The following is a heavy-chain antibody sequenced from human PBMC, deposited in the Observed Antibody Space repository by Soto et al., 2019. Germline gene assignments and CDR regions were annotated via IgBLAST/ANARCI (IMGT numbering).Heavy chain of an antibody. CDR3: ARDPHEFWTSYWFDP. V-gene: IGHV1-18*01. Sequence: ASVKVSCKTSGYTFNTYGINWVRQAPGQGLELMRWISAYDGKTTYAEKFQGRVTLTTDTSTSTAYMELRSLRSDDTAIYYCARDPHEFWTSYWFDPWGQGTPVTVS. CDR2: ISAYDGKT. CDR1: GYTFNTYG. J-gene: IGHJ5*02. D-gene: IGHD3-3*01.